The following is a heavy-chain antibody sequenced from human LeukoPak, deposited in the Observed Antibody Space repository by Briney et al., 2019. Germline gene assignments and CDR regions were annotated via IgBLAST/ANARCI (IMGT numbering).Heavy chain of an antibody. V-gene: IGHV4-39*01. CDR2: IYYSGTT. Sequence: SETLSLTCTVSGGSISSSSYCWGWIRQPPGEGLEWIGTIYYSGTTYYNPSLKSRVTISVDTSKNQFSLRLSSVTAADTAVYYCARHLDYYGSGTYEFWGQGTLVTVSS. CDR3: ARHLDYYGSGTYEF. J-gene: IGHJ4*02. CDR1: GGSISSSSYC. D-gene: IGHD3-10*01.